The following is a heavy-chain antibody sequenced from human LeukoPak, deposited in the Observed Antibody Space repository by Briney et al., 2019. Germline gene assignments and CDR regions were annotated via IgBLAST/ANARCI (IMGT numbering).Heavy chain of an antibody. Sequence: SGGSLRLSCAASGFTFSSYWMTWVRQAPGKGLEWVANIKQDRSENYYVDSVKGRFTISRDNAKNSLCLQMNYLRADDTAVYYCARVGKTVLRYVDWLPGYFDYWGQGTLVTVSS. J-gene: IGHJ4*02. D-gene: IGHD3-9*01. CDR2: IKQDRSEN. CDR3: ARVGKTVLRYVDWLPGYFDY. CDR1: GFTFSSYW. V-gene: IGHV3-7*04.